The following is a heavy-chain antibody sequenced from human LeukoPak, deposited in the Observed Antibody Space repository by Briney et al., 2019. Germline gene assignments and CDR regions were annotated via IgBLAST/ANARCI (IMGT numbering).Heavy chain of an antibody. CDR1: GFTFSSYW. V-gene: IGHV3-74*01. J-gene: IGHJ4*02. CDR3: ASMYYDFWSGYVDY. CDR2: INSDGSST. D-gene: IGHD3-3*01. Sequence: GGSLRLSCAASGFTFSSYWMHWVRQAPGKGLVWVSRINSDGSSTSYADSVKGRFTISRDNAKNTLYLQMNSLRAEDTAVYYCASMYYDFWSGYVDYWGQGTLVTVSS.